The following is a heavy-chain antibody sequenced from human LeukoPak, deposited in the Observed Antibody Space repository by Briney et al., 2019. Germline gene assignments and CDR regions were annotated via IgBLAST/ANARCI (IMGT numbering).Heavy chain of an antibody. D-gene: IGHD3-22*01. V-gene: IGHV4-59*08. CDR1: GGSIISSY. J-gene: IGHJ2*01. CDR2: IYSSGIT. Sequence: SETLSLTCTVSGGSIISSYWNWIQQPPGKGLEWIGYIYSSGITNYNPSLKSRGTISIATSRNQFSLRLNSVTAADTAIYYCARRAYYDTSGYYPASGYFDLWGRGTLVTVSS. CDR3: ARRAYYDTSGYYPASGYFDL.